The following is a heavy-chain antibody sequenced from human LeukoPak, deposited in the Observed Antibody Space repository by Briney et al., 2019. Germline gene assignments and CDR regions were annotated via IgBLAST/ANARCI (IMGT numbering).Heavy chain of an antibody. CDR2: MNPNSGNT. D-gene: IGHD4-17*01. J-gene: IGHJ6*02. V-gene: IGHV1-8*01. CDR1: GYTFTSYD. Sequence: GASVKVSCKASGYTFTSYDINWVRQATGQGLEWMGWMNPNSGNTGYAQKFQGRVTMTRNTSISTAYMELSSLRSEDTAVYYCARNDYGDYVKWLYYYYGMDVWGQGTMVTVSS. CDR3: ARNDYGDYVKWLYYYYGMDV.